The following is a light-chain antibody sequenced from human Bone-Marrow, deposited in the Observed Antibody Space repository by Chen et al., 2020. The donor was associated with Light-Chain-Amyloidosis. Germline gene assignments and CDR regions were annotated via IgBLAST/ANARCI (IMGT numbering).Light chain of an antibody. CDR1: NLGSTT. V-gene: IGLV3-21*02. Sequence: SYVLTQPSSVSGAPGQTATMACGGNNLGSTTVHWYQQTPGQAPLLVVYDDSDRPSGIPERLSGSNSGNTATLTISRVEAGDEADYYCQVWDRSSDRPVFGGGTKLTVL. CDR3: QVWDRSSDRPV. CDR2: DDS. J-gene: IGLJ3*02.